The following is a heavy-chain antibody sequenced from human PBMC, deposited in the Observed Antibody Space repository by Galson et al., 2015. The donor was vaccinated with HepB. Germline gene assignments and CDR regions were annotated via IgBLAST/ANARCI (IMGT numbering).Heavy chain of an antibody. CDR3: ARDLGGSYYLYYYYYGMDV. V-gene: IGHV3-30-3*01. J-gene: IGHJ6*02. D-gene: IGHD1-26*01. CDR2: ISYDGSNK. Sequence: SLRLSCAASGFTFSSYWMHWVRQAPGKGLEWVAVISYDGSNKYYADPVKGRFTISRDNSKNTLYLQMNSLRAEDTAVYYCARDLGGSYYLYYYYYGMDVWGQGTTVTVSS. CDR1: GFTFSSYW.